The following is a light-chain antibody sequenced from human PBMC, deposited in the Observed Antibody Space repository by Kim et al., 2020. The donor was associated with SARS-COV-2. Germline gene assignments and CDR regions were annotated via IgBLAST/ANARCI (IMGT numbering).Light chain of an antibody. J-gene: IGLJ3*02. CDR3: QAWDSSTWV. CDR2: QDS. Sequence: VSTGQTASISSSGDKLGDKYACWYQQKPGQSPVLVIYQDSKRPSGIPERFSGSNSGNTATLTISGTQAMDEADYYCQAWDSSTWVFGGGTQLTVL. V-gene: IGLV3-1*01. CDR1: KLGDKY.